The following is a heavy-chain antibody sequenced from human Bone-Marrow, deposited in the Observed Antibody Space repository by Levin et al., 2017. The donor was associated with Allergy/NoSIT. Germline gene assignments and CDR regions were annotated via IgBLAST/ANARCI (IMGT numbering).Heavy chain of an antibody. V-gene: IGHV1-18*01. J-gene: IGHJ4*02. Sequence: VASVKVSCTASGYTFINYGISWVRQAPGQGLEWMGWISAYNASTNYAQKLQGRVTMTTDTSTSTAYMELRSLRSDDTAGYYCARFYYDTSGNYKYWGQGTLVTVSS. D-gene: IGHD3-22*01. CDR2: ISAYNAST. CDR1: GYTFINYG. CDR3: ARFYYDTSGNYKY.